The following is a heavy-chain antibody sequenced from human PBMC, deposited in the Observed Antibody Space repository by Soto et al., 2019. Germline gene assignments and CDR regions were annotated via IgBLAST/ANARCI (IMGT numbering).Heavy chain of an antibody. D-gene: IGHD1-26*01. CDR3: ARLGIGWEFPFDY. CDR2: IYHSGST. J-gene: IGHJ4*02. V-gene: IGHV4-61*08. Sequence: QVQLQESGPGLVKPSETLSLTCIVSGGSVSNDAYYWSWIRQPPGKGLEWIGYIYHSGSTYYNPSLKSRVTISAVTSANQFSLKVSSVTAADTAVYYCARLGIGWEFPFDYWGQGTLVNVSS. CDR1: GGSVSNDAYY.